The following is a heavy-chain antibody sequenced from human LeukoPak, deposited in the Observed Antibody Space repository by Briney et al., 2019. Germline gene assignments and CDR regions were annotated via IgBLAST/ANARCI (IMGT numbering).Heavy chain of an antibody. Sequence: GGSLRLSCIASGFTVSSGYVNWVRQAPGKGLEWVSVLYAGGGAYYADSVKGRFTIPRDHSKNTLYLQMNSLRAEDTAVYYCARGRAVTDVGIFDYWGQGTLVTVSS. CDR3: ARGRAVTDVGIFDY. J-gene: IGHJ4*02. D-gene: IGHD2-21*02. V-gene: IGHV3-66*01. CDR2: LYAGGGA. CDR1: GFTVSSGY.